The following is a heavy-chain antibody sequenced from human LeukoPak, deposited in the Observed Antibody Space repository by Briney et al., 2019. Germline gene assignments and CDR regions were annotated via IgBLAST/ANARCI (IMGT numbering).Heavy chain of an antibody. J-gene: IGHJ4*02. CDR3: ARGTWEAAARPYSFDT. V-gene: IGHV1-18*01. CDR2: ISAHNGHT. D-gene: IGHD1-26*01. CDR1: GYSFSSFG. Sequence: ASVKVSCKAFGYSFSSFGISWGRQAPGQGLEWMGGISAHNGHTNYAQKFQGRVTMTTDTSTSAAYMELRSLVSDDTAVYYCARGTWEAAARPYSFDTWGEGTLVTVTS.